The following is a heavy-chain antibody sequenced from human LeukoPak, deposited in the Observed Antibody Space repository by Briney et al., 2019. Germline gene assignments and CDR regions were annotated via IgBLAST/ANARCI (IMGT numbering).Heavy chain of an antibody. CDR2: INPSGGST. D-gene: IGHD6-19*01. CDR1: GYTFTSYY. V-gene: IGHV1-46*01. J-gene: IGHJ4*02. Sequence: ASVKVSCKASGYTFTSYYMRWVRQAPGQGLEWMGIINPSGGSTSYAQKFQGRVTMTTDKPTSTAYMELKSLRSDDTAVYYCARDPTNSGGWHPFFDYWGQGTLVAVSS. CDR3: ARDPTNSGGWHPFFDY.